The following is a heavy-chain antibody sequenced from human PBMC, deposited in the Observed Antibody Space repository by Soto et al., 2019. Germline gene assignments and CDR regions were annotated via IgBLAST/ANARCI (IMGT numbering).Heavy chain of an antibody. D-gene: IGHD6-13*01. Sequence: SETLSLTCTVSGGSISSYYWSWIRQPPGKGLEWIGYIYYSGSTNYNPSLKSRVTISVDTSKNQFSLKLNSVTAADTAMYYCARARQLDTLMDFQLWGQGTLVTVSS. J-gene: IGHJ1*01. CDR3: ARARQLDTLMDFQL. CDR1: GGSISSYY. CDR2: IYYSGST. V-gene: IGHV4-59*08.